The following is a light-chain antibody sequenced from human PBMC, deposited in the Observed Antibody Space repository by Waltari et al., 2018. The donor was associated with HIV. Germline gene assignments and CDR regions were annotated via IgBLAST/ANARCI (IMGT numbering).Light chain of an antibody. CDR2: YDR. CDR3: QVWDSSSEHVV. Sequence: SYVLTQPPSVSVAPGTTARITCGGNNIGSKSVHWYQHKPGQAPVLVIYYDRERPSGIPERFSCSDSGNTATLTINRVEAGDEADYYCQVWDSSSEHVVFGGGTKLTVL. V-gene: IGLV3-21*04. CDR1: NIGSKS. J-gene: IGLJ2*01.